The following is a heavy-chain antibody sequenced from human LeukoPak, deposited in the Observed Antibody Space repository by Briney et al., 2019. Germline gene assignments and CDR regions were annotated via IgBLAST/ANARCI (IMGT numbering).Heavy chain of an antibody. CDR3: ARRVPGFFFDY. CDR1: GGSISSYY. CDR2: IYYSGST. Sequence: SETLSLTCTVSGGSISSYYWSWIRQPPGKGLEWIGYIYYSGSTNYNPSLKSRVTISVDTSKNQFSLKLSSVAAADTAVYYCARRVPGFFFDYWGQGSLVTVSS. J-gene: IGHJ4*02. D-gene: IGHD3-10*01. V-gene: IGHV4-59*08.